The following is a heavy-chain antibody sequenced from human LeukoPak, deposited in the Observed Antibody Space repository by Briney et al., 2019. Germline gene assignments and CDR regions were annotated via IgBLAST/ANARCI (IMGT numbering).Heavy chain of an antibody. V-gene: IGHV3-48*03. Sequence: GGSLRLSCAASGFPFSSYEMNWVRQAPGKGLEWVSYISSSGNAIYYADSVKGRFTISRVNAKNSLYLQMNSLRAEDTAVYYCAINGFSSGWYEPYYFDNWGQGTLVTVSS. CDR1: GFPFSSYE. D-gene: IGHD6-19*01. CDR2: ISSSGNAI. CDR3: AINGFSSGWYEPYYFDN. J-gene: IGHJ4*02.